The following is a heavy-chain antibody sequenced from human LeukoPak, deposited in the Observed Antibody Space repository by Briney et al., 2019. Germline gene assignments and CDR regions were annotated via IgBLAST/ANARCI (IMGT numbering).Heavy chain of an antibody. CDR2: ISGSGGST. CDR3: AKGYSGYDGYFDY. V-gene: IGHV3-23*01. Sequence: PGGSLRLSCAAPGFTFSSYAMSWVRQAPGKGLEWVSAISGSGGSTYYADSVKGRFTISRDNSKNTLYLQMNSLGAEDTAVYYCAKGYSGYDGYFDYWGQGTLVTVSS. D-gene: IGHD5-12*01. J-gene: IGHJ4*02. CDR1: GFTFSSYA.